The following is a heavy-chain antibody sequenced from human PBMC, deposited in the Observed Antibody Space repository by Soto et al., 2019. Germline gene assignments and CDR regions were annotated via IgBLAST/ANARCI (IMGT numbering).Heavy chain of an antibody. J-gene: IGHJ4*02. Sequence: QVQLQESGPGLVKPSETLSLTCAVSSDSISSPNWWSWYRQSPGKGLELIGEMFASGSSNYNPSLDGRVTISLDTSKNHFSLKLTSLTAADTAIYYCAREGFDHRPDYWGQGIPVSVSS. CDR2: MFASGSS. CDR3: AREGFDHRPDY. CDR1: SDSISSPNW. V-gene: IGHV4-4*02.